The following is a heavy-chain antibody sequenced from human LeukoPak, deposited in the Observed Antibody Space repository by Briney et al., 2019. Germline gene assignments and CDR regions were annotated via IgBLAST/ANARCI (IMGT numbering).Heavy chain of an antibody. Sequence: SVKVSCKVSGYTRTELSMHWVRQAPGQGLEWMGGIIPIFGAANYAQKFQGRVTITADESTSTAYMELSSLRSEDTAVYYCARVPPQSRTNGVFAYYYYGMDVWGQGTTVTVSS. CDR2: IIPIFGAA. CDR1: GYTRTELS. J-gene: IGHJ6*02. D-gene: IGHD2-8*01. CDR3: ARVPPQSRTNGVFAYYYYGMDV. V-gene: IGHV1-69*13.